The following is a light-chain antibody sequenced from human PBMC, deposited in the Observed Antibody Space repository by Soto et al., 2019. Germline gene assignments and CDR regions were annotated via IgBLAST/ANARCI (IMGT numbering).Light chain of an antibody. Sequence: EIVMPQSPATLSVSPGERATLSCRASQSVRSNLAWYQQKPGQAPRLLIYGASTRATGIPARFSGSGSGTEFTLNISSLQSEDFAVYYCQQYNNWPSITFGQGTRLEIK. CDR3: QQYNNWPSIT. V-gene: IGKV3-15*01. CDR1: QSVRSN. CDR2: GAS. J-gene: IGKJ5*01.